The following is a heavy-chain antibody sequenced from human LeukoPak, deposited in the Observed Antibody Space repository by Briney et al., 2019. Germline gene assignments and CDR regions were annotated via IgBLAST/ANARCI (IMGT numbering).Heavy chain of an antibody. CDR1: GYTFTGYY. D-gene: IGHD3-16*01. CDR2: INPNSGGT. Sequence: ASVKVSCKASGYTFTGYYMHWVRQAPGQGLEWMGWINPNSGGTNYAQKLQGRVTMTTDTSTSTAYMELRSLRSDDTAVYYCARDGPQKWGKDAFDIWGQGTMVTVSS. J-gene: IGHJ3*02. CDR3: ARDGPQKWGKDAFDI. V-gene: IGHV1-2*02.